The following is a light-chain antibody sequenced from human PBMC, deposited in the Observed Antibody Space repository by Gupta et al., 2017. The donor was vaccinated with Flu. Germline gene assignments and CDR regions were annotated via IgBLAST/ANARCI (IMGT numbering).Light chain of an antibody. J-gene: IGLJ2*01. CDR1: SSDVGGYNY. CDR2: EVN. V-gene: IGLV2-8*01. CDR3: CSYGGSKF. Sequence: TGTSSDVGGYNYVSWYQQHPGKAPKLIIYEVNKRPSGVPDRLSGSKSGNTASLTVSGLLAEDEADYYCCSYGGSKFFGGGTKLTVL.